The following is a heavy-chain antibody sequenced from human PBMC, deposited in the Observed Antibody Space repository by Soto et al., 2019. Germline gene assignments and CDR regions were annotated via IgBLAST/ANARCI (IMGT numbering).Heavy chain of an antibody. V-gene: IGHV5-51*01. CDR3: ARSSSSYYYYYGMDV. Sequence: GESLKISCKGSGYSFTSYWIGWVRQMPGKGLEWMGIIYPGDSDTRYSPSFQGQVTISADKSIGTAYLQWSSLKASDTAMYYCARSSSSYYYYYGMDVWGQGTTVTVSS. CDR1: GYSFTSYW. J-gene: IGHJ6*02. D-gene: IGHD6-6*01. CDR2: IYPGDSDT.